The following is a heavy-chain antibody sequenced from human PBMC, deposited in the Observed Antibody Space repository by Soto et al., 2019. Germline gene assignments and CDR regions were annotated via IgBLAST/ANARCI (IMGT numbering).Heavy chain of an antibody. CDR1: GFSISTTSNY. V-gene: IGHV4-39*01. Sequence: SETLSLTCPVSGFSISTTSNYWGWIHQPPGKGLEWIGSVFYSGSTYYNPSLKSRVTISVDKSKNQFSLILNSVTDADTAVYYCARHFFGVVANWFDPWGQGTLVTVSS. J-gene: IGHJ5*02. CDR2: VFYSGST. D-gene: IGHD3-3*01. CDR3: ARHFFGVVANWFDP.